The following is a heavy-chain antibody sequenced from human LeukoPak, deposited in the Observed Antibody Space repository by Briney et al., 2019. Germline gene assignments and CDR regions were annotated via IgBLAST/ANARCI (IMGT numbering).Heavy chain of an antibody. CDR1: GFTFSSYA. CDR3: ANTLLWGYNWFDP. D-gene: IGHD3-10*01. CDR2: INNNGGST. J-gene: IGHJ5*02. V-gene: IGHV3-23*01. Sequence: GGSLRLSCATSGFTFSSYAMSWVRQAPGKGLEWVSTINNNGGSTYYADSVKGRFTISRDNPKNTLYLQMGCLRAEDTAVYYCANTLLWGYNWFDPWGRGTLVTVSS.